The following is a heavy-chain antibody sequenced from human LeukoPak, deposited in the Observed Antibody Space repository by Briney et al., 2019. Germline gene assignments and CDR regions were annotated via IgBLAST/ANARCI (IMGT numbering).Heavy chain of an antibody. J-gene: IGHJ6*02. CDR1: GFTFSTYA. CDR2: ISGSGGST. D-gene: IGHD3-10*01. Sequence: GGSLRLSCAASGFTFSTYAMSWVRQAPGKGLEWVSAISGSGGSTYYADSVKGRFTISRDNSKNTLYLQMNSLSAEDTAVYYCARILWFGVDDYCYGMDVWGQGTTVTVSS. CDR3: ARILWFGVDDYCYGMDV. V-gene: IGHV3-23*01.